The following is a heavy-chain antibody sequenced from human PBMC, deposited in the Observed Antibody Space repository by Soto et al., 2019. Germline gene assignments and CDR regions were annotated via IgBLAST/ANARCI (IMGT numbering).Heavy chain of an antibody. D-gene: IGHD2-15*01. CDR1: GGSISSSNW. Sequence: QVQLQESGPGLVKPSGTLSLTCAVSGGSISSSNWWSWVRQPPGKGLEWIGEIYHSGSTNYNPSLKSRVTISGDKSKNQFALKLSSVTAADTAVDYCARDQSGYWSGGSCYPDYWGQGTLVTVSS. J-gene: IGHJ4*02. CDR2: IYHSGST. CDR3: ARDQSGYWSGGSCYPDY. V-gene: IGHV4-4*02.